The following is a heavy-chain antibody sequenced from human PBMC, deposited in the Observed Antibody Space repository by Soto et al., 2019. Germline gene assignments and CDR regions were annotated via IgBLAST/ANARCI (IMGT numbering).Heavy chain of an antibody. CDR3: ARARLRYFDWPLIDY. V-gene: IGHV4-59*01. CDR2: IYYSGST. J-gene: IGHJ4*02. CDR1: GGSISSYC. D-gene: IGHD3-9*01. Sequence: SETLSLTCTVSGGSISSYCWSWIRQPPGKGLEWIGYIYYSGSTNYNPSLKSRVTISVDTSKNQFSPKLSSVTAADTAVYYCARARLRYFDWPLIDYWGQGTLVTVSS.